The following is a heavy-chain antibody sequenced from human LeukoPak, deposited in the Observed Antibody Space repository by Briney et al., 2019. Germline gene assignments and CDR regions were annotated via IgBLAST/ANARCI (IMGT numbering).Heavy chain of an antibody. D-gene: IGHD1-26*01. J-gene: IGHJ3*02. Sequence: AGSLRLSCAASGFTFSNFAMRWVRQAPGKGLEWVSCIRYDGSNKYYADSVKGRFTISRDNSKNTLYLQTNSLRAEDTAVYYCAKTTIVGVTVDAFDIWGQGTMVTVSS. V-gene: IGHV3-30*02. CDR3: AKTTIVGVTVDAFDI. CDR2: IRYDGSNK. CDR1: GFTFSNFA.